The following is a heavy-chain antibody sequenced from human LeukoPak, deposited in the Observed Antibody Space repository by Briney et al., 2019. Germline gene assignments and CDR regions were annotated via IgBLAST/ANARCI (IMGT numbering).Heavy chain of an antibody. CDR3: SRQAEILNWFYP. J-gene: IGHJ5*02. CDR2: NYYSGST. Sequence: SETLSLTCTVSGGSISSSSYYWGWIRQPPGKGLEWIGSNYYSGSTYYNPALNSRVTISVGWSKNQFSRKLTSVTAADTAVYYWSRQAEILNWFYPWGQRTLVTVSS. CDR1: GGSISSSSYY. D-gene: IGHD2/OR15-2a*01. V-gene: IGHV4-39*01.